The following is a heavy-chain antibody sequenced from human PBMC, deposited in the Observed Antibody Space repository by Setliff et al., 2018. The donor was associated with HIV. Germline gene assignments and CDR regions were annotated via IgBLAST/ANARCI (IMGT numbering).Heavy chain of an antibody. CDR1: GYSISSGYY. CDR2: IYYDGRT. D-gene: IGHD2-21*01. Sequence: SETLSLTCTVSGYSISSGYYWGWIRQPPGKGLEWIGSIYYDGRTFYTPSPKSRLTISVDTSKNQFSLKLISVTAADTAVYYCARYGGNSFWFDPWGQGALVTVSS. J-gene: IGHJ5*02. V-gene: IGHV4-38-2*02. CDR3: ARYGGNSFWFDP.